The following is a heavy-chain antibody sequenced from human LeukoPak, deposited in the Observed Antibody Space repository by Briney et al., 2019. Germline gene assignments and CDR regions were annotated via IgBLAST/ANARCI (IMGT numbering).Heavy chain of an antibody. J-gene: IGHJ5*02. CDR3: AMTIFGVVIIAGWFDP. CDR1: GGTFSSYT. Sequence: GASVKVSCKASGGTFSSYTISWVRQDPGQGLEWMGRIIPILGLANYAQKFQGRVTITADKSTSTAYRGRSSLRSEDTAVYYCAMTIFGVVIIAGWFDPWGQGTLVTVSS. V-gene: IGHV1-69*02. CDR2: IIPILGLA. D-gene: IGHD3-3*01.